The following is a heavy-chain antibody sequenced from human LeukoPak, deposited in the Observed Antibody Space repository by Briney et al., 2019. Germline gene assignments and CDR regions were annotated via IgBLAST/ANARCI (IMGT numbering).Heavy chain of an antibody. CDR3: ARPPPRRDGSGWNYFDY. CDR1: GFIFSTYW. CDR2: IKEDGSEK. V-gene: IGHV3-7*04. J-gene: IGHJ4*02. D-gene: IGHD6-19*01. Sequence: GGSLRLSCGASGFIFSTYWMSWVRQAPGKGLEWVANIKEDGSEKHYVDSVKGRFIISTDSAKNSLYLQMNSLRAEDTAVYYCARPPPRRDGSGWNYFDYWGQGTLVTVSS.